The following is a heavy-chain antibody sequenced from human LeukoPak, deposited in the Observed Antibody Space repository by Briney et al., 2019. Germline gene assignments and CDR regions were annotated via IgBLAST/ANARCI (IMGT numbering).Heavy chain of an antibody. V-gene: IGHV3-23*01. Sequence: GGFLRLSCEASGFTFSAFAMSWVRQAPGQGLEWVSAISGGDTYYADSVKGRFTISRDNSENTLYLQMNSLRAEDTAVDTVMVHLDYWGQGTLVTVSS. CDR2: ISGGDT. J-gene: IGHJ4*02. CDR3: MVHLDY. CDR1: GFTFSAFA. D-gene: IGHD5-18*01.